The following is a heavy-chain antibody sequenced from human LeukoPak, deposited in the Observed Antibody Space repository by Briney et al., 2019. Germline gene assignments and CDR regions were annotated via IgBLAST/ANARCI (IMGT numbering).Heavy chain of an antibody. CDR1: GFFVSNNY. J-gene: IGHJ4*02. D-gene: IGHD6-19*01. CDR2: IYSGGDT. V-gene: IGHV3-53*01. CDR3: ARTFDRGWHFDY. Sequence: GGSLRLSCAASGFFVSNNYMSWVRQAPGKGLEWVSVIYSGGDTYYADSVKGRFTVSRDKSKNTMFLQMNSLRAEDTAVYYCARTFDRGWHFDYWGQGTLVTVSS.